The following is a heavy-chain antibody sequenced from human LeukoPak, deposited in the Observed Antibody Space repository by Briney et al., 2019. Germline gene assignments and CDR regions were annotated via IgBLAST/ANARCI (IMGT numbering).Heavy chain of an antibody. Sequence: ASVKVSCKVSGYTLTELSMHWVRQAPGKGLEWMGGFDPEDGETIYAQKFQGRVTMTEDTSTDTAYMELSSLRSEDTAVYYCATDLSRAGGSGLDYWGQGTLVIVSS. V-gene: IGHV1-24*01. CDR1: GYTLTELS. CDR3: ATDLSRAGGSGLDY. D-gene: IGHD2/OR15-2a*01. J-gene: IGHJ4*02. CDR2: FDPEDGET.